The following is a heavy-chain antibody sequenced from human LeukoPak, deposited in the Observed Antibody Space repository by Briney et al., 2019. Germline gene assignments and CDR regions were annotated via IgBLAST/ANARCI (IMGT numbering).Heavy chain of an antibody. J-gene: IGHJ6*02. CDR1: GGSFSGYY. CDR2: INHSGST. CDR3: ARKSRGYYYYYGMDV. V-gene: IGHV4-34*01. Sequence: SETLSLTCAVYGGSFSGYYWNWIRQPPGKGLEWIGEINHSGSTNYNPSLKSRVTISVDTSKNQFSLKLSSVTAADTAVYYCARKSRGYYYYYGMDVWGQGTTVTVSS.